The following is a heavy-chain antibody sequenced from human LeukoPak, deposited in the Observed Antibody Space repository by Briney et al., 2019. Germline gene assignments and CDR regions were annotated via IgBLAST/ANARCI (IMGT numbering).Heavy chain of an antibody. V-gene: IGHV3-13*01. CDR2: IGTAGDT. CDR1: GFTFSSYD. J-gene: IGHJ3*02. Sequence: GGSLRLSCAASGFTFSSYDMHWVRQATGKGLEWVSAIGTAGDTYYPGSVKGRFTISRENAKNSLYLQMNSLRAGDTAVYYCARAGLAYDSSGYYLRDDAFDIWGQGTMVTVPS. CDR3: ARAGLAYDSSGYYLRDDAFDI. D-gene: IGHD3-22*01.